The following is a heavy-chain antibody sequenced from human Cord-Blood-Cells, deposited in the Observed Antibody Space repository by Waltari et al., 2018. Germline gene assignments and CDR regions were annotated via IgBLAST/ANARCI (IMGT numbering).Heavy chain of an antibody. CDR3: ARDQNTDCSSTSCYYYYGMDV. J-gene: IGHJ6*02. D-gene: IGHD2-2*01. V-gene: IGHV1-69*01. CDR1: GGTFSSYA. CDR2: IIPIFGTA. Sequence: QVQLVQSGAEVKKPGSSVKVSCKASGGTFSSYAISWVGQAPGQGLEWMGGIIPIFGTANYAQKFQGRVTITADESTSTAYMELSSLRSEDTAVYYCARDQNTDCSSTSCYYYYGMDVWGQGTTVTVSS.